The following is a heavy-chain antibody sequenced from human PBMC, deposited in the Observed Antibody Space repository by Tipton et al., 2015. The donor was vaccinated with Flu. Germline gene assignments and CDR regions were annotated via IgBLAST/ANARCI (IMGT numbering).Heavy chain of an antibody. Sequence: TLSLTCTVSGGSTSSGDYYWSWIRQPPGKGLEWIGYIYYSGSTYYNPSLKSRVTISVDTSKNQFSLKLSSVTAADTAVYYCAREGYTVTTRWFDPWGQGTLVTVSS. CDR2: IYYSGST. CDR3: AREGYTVTTRWFDP. V-gene: IGHV4-30-4*01. CDR1: GGSTSSGDYY. J-gene: IGHJ5*02. D-gene: IGHD4-17*01.